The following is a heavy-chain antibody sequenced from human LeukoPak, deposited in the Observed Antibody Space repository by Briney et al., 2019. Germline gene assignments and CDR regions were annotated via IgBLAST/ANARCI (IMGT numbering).Heavy chain of an antibody. CDR1: GFTFSSYV. CDR3: ASSRPGLYYMDV. V-gene: IGHV3-23*01. Sequence: GGSLRLSCAVSGFTFSSYVMSWVRQAPGKGLEWVSAISGSGGSTYYADSVKGRFTISRDNSKNTLYLQMNSLRAEDTAVYYCASSRPGLYYMDVWGKGTTVTVSS. J-gene: IGHJ6*03. CDR2: ISGSGGST.